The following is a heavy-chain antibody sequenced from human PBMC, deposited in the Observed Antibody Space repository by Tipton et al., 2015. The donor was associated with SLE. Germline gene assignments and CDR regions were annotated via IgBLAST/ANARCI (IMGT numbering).Heavy chain of an antibody. J-gene: IGHJ5*02. D-gene: IGHD1-20*01. CDR2: IWYDGSNK. Sequence: SLRLSCAASGFTFSTYGMHWVRQAPGKGLEWVAVIWYDGSNKYYADSVKGRFTISRDNSKNTLFLQMNSLRAEDTAVYYCAREYNWRSFDPWGQGTLVTVSS. CDR1: GFTFSTYG. V-gene: IGHV3-33*01. CDR3: AREYNWRSFDP.